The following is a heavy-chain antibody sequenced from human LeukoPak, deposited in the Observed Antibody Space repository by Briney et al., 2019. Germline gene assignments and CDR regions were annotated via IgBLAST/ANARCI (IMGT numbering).Heavy chain of an antibody. V-gene: IGHV4-39*01. CDR2: IYYSGST. CDR3: ARHYYGSGSYYNDAYFDY. Sequence: SETLSLTGTVSGGSISSSSYYWGWIRQPPGKGLEWIGSIYYSGSTYYNPSLKSRVTISVDTSKNQFSLKLSSVTAADTAVYYCARHYYGSGSYYNDAYFDYWGQGTLVTVSS. CDR1: GGSISSSSYY. D-gene: IGHD3-10*01. J-gene: IGHJ4*02.